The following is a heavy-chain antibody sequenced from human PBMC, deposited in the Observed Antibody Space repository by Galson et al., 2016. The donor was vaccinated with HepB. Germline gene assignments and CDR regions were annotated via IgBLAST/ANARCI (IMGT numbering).Heavy chain of an antibody. CDR1: GFTVTHDY. J-gene: IGHJ3*02. V-gene: IGHV3-53*01. D-gene: IGHD5-18*01. CDR3: AIVGGSSYGLRSDPLDI. Sequence: SLRLSCATPGFTVTHDYMTWVRQAPGKGLEWVSLIYGSDNTYYADSVKGRFTIPRDISKSTLFLQMNSLRAEDTAVYYCAIVGGSSYGLRSDPLDIWGQGTMVTVSS. CDR2: IYGSDNT.